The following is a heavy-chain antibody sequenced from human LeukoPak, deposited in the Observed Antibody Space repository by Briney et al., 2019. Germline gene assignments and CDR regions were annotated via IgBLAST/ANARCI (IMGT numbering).Heavy chain of an antibody. CDR1: GFTFSNAW. CDR2: IYRGDNT. V-gene: IGHV3-53*01. J-gene: IGHJ4*02. D-gene: IGHD4-11*01. Sequence: GGSLRLSCAASGFTFSNAWMSWVRQAPGKGLEWVSVIYRGDNTYYADSVKGRFTISRDNSKNTLYLQMNSLRADDTAVYYCAREDSNLYYFDYWGQGTLVTVSS. CDR3: AREDSNLYYFDY.